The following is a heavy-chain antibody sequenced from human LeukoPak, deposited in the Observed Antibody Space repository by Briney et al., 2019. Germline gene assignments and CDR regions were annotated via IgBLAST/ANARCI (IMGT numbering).Heavy chain of an antibody. Sequence: SETLSLTCTVSGGSISSSSYYWGWIRQPPGKGLEWIGSIYYSGSTYYNPSLKSRVTISVDTSKNQFSLKLSSVTTADTAVYYCARAGAWQIDPWGQGTLVTVSS. V-gene: IGHV4-39*07. CDR2: IYYSGST. J-gene: IGHJ5*02. D-gene: IGHD3-10*01. CDR1: GGSISSSSYY. CDR3: ARAGAWQIDP.